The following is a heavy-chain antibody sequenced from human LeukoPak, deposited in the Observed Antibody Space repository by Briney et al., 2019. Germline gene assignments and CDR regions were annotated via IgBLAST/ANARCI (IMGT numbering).Heavy chain of an antibody. V-gene: IGHV3-30*02. Sequence: QPGGSLRLSCAASGFTFSSYGMHWVRQAPGKGLDWVAFIRYDGRNKYYADSVKGRFTISRDNSKNTLYLQMNSLRAEDTAVYYCATSAPGTLWVLDYWGQGTLVTVSS. CDR1: GFTFSSYG. D-gene: IGHD1-1*01. CDR3: ATSAPGTLWVLDY. CDR2: IRYDGRNK. J-gene: IGHJ4*02.